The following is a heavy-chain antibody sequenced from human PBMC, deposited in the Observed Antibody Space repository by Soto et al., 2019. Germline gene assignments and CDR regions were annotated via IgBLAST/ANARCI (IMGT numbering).Heavy chain of an antibody. CDR2: INSDGSST. CDR1: GFTFSSYW. J-gene: IGHJ6*02. D-gene: IGHD3-3*01. Sequence: GGSLRLSCXASGFTFSSYWMHWVRQAPGKGLVWVSRINSDGSSTSYADSVKGRFTISRDNAKNTLYLQMNSLRAEDTAVYYCARGFYDFWSGYRIYYYYGMDVWGQGTTVTVSS. CDR3: ARGFYDFWSGYRIYYYYGMDV. V-gene: IGHV3-74*01.